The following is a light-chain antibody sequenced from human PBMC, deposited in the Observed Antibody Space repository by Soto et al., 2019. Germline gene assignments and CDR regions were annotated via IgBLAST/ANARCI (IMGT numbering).Light chain of an antibody. J-gene: IGLJ1*01. V-gene: IGLV2-14*01. CDR3: SSYTSRSIDDV. CDR1: SSDVGGYNY. Sequence: QSALTQPASVSGSPGQSITISCTGTSSDVGGYNYVSWYQQHPGKAPKLMIYEVSNRPSGVSNRFSGSKSVNTASLTISGLQAEDEADYYCSSYTSRSIDDVFGTGTKVTVL. CDR2: EVS.